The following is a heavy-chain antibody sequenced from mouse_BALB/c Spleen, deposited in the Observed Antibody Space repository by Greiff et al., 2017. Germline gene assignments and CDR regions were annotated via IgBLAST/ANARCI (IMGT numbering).Heavy chain of an antibody. CDR3: ARRGYRYDSAWFAY. CDR1: GYTFSSYW. V-gene: IGHV1-9*01. D-gene: IGHD2-14*01. Sequence: VKLMESGAELMKPGASVKISCKATGYTFSSYWIEWVKQRPGHGLEWIGEILPGSGSTNYNEKFKGKATFTADTSSNTAYMQLSSLTSEDSAVYYCARRGYRYDSAWFAYWGQGTLVTVSA. J-gene: IGHJ3*01. CDR2: ILPGSGST.